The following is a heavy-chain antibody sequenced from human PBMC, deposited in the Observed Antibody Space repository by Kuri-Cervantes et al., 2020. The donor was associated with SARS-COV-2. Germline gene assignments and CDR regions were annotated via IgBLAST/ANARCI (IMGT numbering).Heavy chain of an antibody. V-gene: IGHV3-53*01. J-gene: IGHJ3*02. CDR3: AREMKEGAVMGVFDI. CDR1: GFTVSSNY. CDR2: IYSGGST. Sequence: GESLKISCAASGFTVSSNYMSWVRQAPGKGLEWVSVIYSGGSTYYADSVKGRFTISRDNSKNTLYLQMNSLRAEDTAVYYCAREMKEGAVMGVFDIWGQGTMVTVSS. D-gene: IGHD1-26*01.